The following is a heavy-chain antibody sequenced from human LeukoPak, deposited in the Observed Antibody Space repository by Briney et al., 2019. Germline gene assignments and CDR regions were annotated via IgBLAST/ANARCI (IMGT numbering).Heavy chain of an antibody. J-gene: IGHJ4*02. CDR2: IYTSGST. CDR1: GGSISSGSYY. V-gene: IGHV4-61*02. D-gene: IGHD3-10*01. Sequence: SETLSLTCTVSGGSISSGSYYWSWIRQPAGKGLEWIGRIYTSGSTNYNPSLKSRVTMSVDTSKNQFSLKLSSVTAADTAVYYCARDNPPYYYGSGSYFDYWGQGTLVTVSS. CDR3: ARDNPPYYYGSGSYFDY.